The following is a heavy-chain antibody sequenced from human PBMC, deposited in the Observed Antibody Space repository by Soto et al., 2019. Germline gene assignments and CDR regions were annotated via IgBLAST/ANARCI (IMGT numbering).Heavy chain of an antibody. J-gene: IGHJ4*02. V-gene: IGHV5-10-1*01. CDR1: GYSFTSYW. CDR2: IDPSDSYT. Sequence: GESLKISCKGSGYSFTSYWISWVRQMSGKGLEWMGRIDPSDSYTNYSPSFQGHVTISADKSISTAYLQWSSLKASDTAMYYCARLRLGGYSGYDSDYWGQGTLVTVSS. CDR3: ARLRLGGYSGYDSDY. D-gene: IGHD5-12*01.